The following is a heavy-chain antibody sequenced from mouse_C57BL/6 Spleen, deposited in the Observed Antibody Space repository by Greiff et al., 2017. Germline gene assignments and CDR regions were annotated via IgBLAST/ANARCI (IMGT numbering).Heavy chain of an antibody. CDR2: INPGSGGT. Sequence: QVQLQQSGAELVRPGTSVKVSCKASGYAFTNYLIEWVKQRPGQGLEWIGVINPGSGGTNYNEKFKGKATLTADKSSSTAYMQLSSLTSEDSAVYFCARALYCGNYVGYFDVWGTGTTVTVSS. CDR1: GYAFTNYL. CDR3: ARALYCGNYVGYFDV. D-gene: IGHD2-1*01. V-gene: IGHV1-54*01. J-gene: IGHJ1*03.